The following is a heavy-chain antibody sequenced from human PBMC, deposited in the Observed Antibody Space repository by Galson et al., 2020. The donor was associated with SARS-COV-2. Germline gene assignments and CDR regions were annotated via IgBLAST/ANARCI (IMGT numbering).Heavy chain of an antibody. D-gene: IGHD1-7*01. V-gene: IGHV1-2*02. CDR1: GYTLTNYY. CDR2: TNPESGYS. Sequence: ASVKVSCKASGYTLTNYYIHWLRQAPGLGPEWMGWTNPESGYSKYEQKFQGRVTMTRDTSTSTAYMELDSLRSDDTAVYYCARGSNWNYQGDLDFWGQGTQVTVSS. CDR3: ARGSNWNYQGDLDF. J-gene: IGHJ4*02.